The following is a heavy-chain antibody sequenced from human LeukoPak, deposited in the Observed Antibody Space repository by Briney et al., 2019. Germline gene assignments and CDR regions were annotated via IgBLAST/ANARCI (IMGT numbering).Heavy chain of an antibody. V-gene: IGHV4-34*01. J-gene: IGHJ6*02. CDR3: ARWVGVVPAAMCYGMDV. D-gene: IGHD2-2*01. CDR1: GGSFSGYY. Sequence: PSETLSLTCAVYGGSFSGYYWSWIRQPPGKGLEWIGEINHSGSTNYNPSLKSRVTISVDTSKNQFSLKLSSVTAADTAVYYCARWVGVVPAAMCYGMDVWGQGTTVTVSS. CDR2: INHSGST.